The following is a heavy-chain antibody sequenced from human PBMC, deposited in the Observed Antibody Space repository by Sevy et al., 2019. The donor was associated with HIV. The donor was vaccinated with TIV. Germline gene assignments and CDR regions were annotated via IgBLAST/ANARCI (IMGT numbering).Heavy chain of an antibody. D-gene: IGHD2-2*01. CDR2: ISWNSGSI. Sequence: SLRLSCAASGFTFDDYAMHWVRQAPGKGLEWVSGISWNSGSIGYADSVKGRFTISRDNAKNSLYLQMNSLRAEDTALYYCAKERGGSSTTGAYYYYYYGMDVWGQGTTVTVSS. V-gene: IGHV3-9*01. CDR3: AKERGGSSTTGAYYYYYYGMDV. J-gene: IGHJ6*02. CDR1: GFTFDDYA.